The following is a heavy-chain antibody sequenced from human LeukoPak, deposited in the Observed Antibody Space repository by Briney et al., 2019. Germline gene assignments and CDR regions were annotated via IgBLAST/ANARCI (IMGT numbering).Heavy chain of an antibody. D-gene: IGHD3-3*01. Sequence: SETLSLTCAVYSGSFSGYYWSWIRQPPGKGLEWIGEINHSGSTNYNPSLKSRVTISVDTSKNQFSLKLSSVTAADTAVYYCAREGREWLLPDYWGQGTLVTVSS. V-gene: IGHV4-34*01. CDR2: INHSGST. J-gene: IGHJ4*02. CDR1: SGSFSGYY. CDR3: AREGREWLLPDY.